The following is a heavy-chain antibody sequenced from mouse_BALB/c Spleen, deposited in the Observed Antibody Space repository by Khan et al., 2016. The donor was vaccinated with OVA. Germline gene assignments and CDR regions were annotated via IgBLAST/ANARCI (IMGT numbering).Heavy chain of an antibody. D-gene: IGHD4-1*01. CDR3: GRNWNWDYYAMEY. Sequence: VQLKQSGPGLVQPSQSLSITCTVSGFSLTSYGVHWVRQSPGKGLEWLGVIWSGGSTDYNAAFISRLSISKDNSKSQVFFKMNSLQANDTDIYNCGRNWNWDYYAMEYWGQGTSVTVSS. CDR1: GFSLTSYG. V-gene: IGHV2-2*02. J-gene: IGHJ4*01. CDR2: IWSGGST.